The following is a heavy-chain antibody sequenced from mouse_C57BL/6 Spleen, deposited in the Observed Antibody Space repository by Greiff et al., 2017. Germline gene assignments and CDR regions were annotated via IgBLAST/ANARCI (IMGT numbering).Heavy chain of an antibody. CDR1: GFTFSDYG. CDR2: ISSGSSTI. D-gene: IGHD1-1*01. CDR3: AGRTTWAMDY. V-gene: IGHV5-17*01. Sequence: EVKLMESGGGLVKPGGSLKLSCAASGFTFSDYGMHWVRQAPEKGLEWVAYISSGSSTIYYADTVKGRFTISRDNAKNTLFLQMTSLRSEDTAVYYCAGRTTWAMDYWGQGTSVTVSA. J-gene: IGHJ4*01.